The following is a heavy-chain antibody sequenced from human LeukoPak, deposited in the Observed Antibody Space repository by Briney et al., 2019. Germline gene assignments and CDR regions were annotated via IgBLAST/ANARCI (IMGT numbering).Heavy chain of an antibody. V-gene: IGHV1-46*01. Sequence: ASVKVSCKASGYTFTSYYMHWVRQAPGQGLEWMGIINPSGGSTSYAQKFQGRVTMTRDTSTSTVYMELSSLRSEDTAVYYRARVGVTMVRGVIESSDYWGQGTLVTVSS. CDR3: ARVGVTMVRGVIESSDY. CDR1: GYTFTSYY. D-gene: IGHD3-10*01. J-gene: IGHJ4*02. CDR2: INPSGGST.